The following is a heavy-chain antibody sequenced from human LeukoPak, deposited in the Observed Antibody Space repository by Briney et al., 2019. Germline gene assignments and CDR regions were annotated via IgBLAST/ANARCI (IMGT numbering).Heavy chain of an antibody. CDR3: ARGPGGTGSLFDY. CDR2: MNPNSGDT. V-gene: IGHV1-8*01. CDR1: GYTFTSYD. Sequence: ASVKVSCKASGYTFTSYDINWVRQATGQGLEWMGWMNPNSGDTGYVQKFQGRVTMTRSTSISTAYMELSSQRSEDTAVYYCARGPGGTGSLFDYWGQGTPVTVSS. J-gene: IGHJ4*02. D-gene: IGHD7-27*01.